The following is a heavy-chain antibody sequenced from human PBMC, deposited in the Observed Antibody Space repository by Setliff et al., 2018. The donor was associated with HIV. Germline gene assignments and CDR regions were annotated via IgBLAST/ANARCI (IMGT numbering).Heavy chain of an antibody. CDR3: VKDGTPIGRYYQYFHV. D-gene: IGHD1-26*01. CDR2: ISSKTDNI. V-gene: IGHV3-9*01. J-gene: IGHJ6*04. CDR1: GFTFDDYA. Sequence: GGFLRLSCVASGFTFDDYAMHWVRQRPGKGLEWVAGISSKTDNIYYADSVKGRFTISRDNANNSLFLEMNNLRPEDTAFYYCVKDGTPIGRYYQYFHVWGEGIMVTVSS.